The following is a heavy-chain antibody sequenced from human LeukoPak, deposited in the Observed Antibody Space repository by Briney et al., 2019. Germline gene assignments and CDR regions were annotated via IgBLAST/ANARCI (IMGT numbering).Heavy chain of an antibody. V-gene: IGHV3-7*01. CDR3: ARDDNWRPCEY. Sequence: GGSLRLSCAASGSTFSNDWMSWVHQAPGKGLEWVGNINQHGSETYYGDSLKGRFAISRDNSKNTLYLHMNRLRAEDTAVYYCARDDNWRPCEYWGQGILVTVSS. CDR1: GSTFSNDW. CDR2: INQHGSET. D-gene: IGHD3-3*01. J-gene: IGHJ4*02.